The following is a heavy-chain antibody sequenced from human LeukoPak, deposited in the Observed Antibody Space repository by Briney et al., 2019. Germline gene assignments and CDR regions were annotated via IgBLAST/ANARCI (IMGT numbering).Heavy chain of an antibody. CDR1: GYTFTAFH. V-gene: IGHV1-2*02. CDR2: INPNSDGT. CDR3: ARGDYYATSGLDF. J-gene: IGHJ4*02. Sequence: ASVKVACKASGYTFTAFHMHWVRQAPGQGLEWMGWINPNSDGTDYAQDFQGRVTMTRDTSISTAYMEVTSLRFDDTALYYCARGDYYATSGLDFWGQGTPITVSS. D-gene: IGHD3-22*01.